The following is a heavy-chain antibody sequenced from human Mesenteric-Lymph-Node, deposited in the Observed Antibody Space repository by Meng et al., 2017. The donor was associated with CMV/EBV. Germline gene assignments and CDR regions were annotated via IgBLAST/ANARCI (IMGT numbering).Heavy chain of an antibody. CDR1: GFTFSSYG. D-gene: IGHD3-3*01. Sequence: GESLKISCAASGFTFSSYGMHWVRQAPGKGLEWVAFIRYDGRSKYYADSVKGRFTISRDNSKNTLYLQMNSLRAEDTAVYYCGKDLTIFAVANYYYYCVDVWGQGTLVTVSS. CDR3: GKDLTIFAVANYYYYCVDV. J-gene: IGHJ6*02. V-gene: IGHV3-30*02. CDR2: IRYDGRSK.